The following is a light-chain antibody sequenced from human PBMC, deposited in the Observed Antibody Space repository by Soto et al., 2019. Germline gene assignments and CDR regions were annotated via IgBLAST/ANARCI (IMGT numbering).Light chain of an antibody. CDR2: DVS. V-gene: IGLV2-14*01. J-gene: IGLJ1*01. Sequence: QSALTQPASVSGSPGQSITISCTGTSSDVGGYNYVSWYQQHPGEAPKLMIYDVSNRPSGVSNRFSGSKSGNTASLTISGLQAEDEADYYCSSYTSSSTYVFGTGTQVTVL. CDR3: SSYTSSSTYV. CDR1: SSDVGGYNY.